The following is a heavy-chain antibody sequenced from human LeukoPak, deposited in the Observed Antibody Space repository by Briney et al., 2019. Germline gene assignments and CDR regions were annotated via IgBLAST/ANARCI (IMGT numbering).Heavy chain of an antibody. Sequence: SGPTLVKPTQTLTLTCTYSGFSLSPSGMCVSWIRQPPGKALEWLARNDWDDDKYYSTSLKTSLTISKGTSKDQVVLTMTNMDPVDTATYYCARIYRYCSTTSCYVPDYWGQGTLVTVSS. D-gene: IGHD2-2*01. CDR1: GFSLSPSGMC. CDR3: ARIYRYCSTTSCYVPDY. CDR2: NDWDDDK. V-gene: IGHV2-70*11. J-gene: IGHJ4*02.